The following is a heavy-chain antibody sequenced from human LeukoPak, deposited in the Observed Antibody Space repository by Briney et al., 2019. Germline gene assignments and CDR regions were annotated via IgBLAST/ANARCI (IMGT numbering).Heavy chain of an antibody. V-gene: IGHV4-59*08. Sequence: SETLSLTCTVSGGSISSYYWSWIRQPPGKGLEWIGYIYYSGSTYYNPSLKSRVTISVDTSKNQFSLKLSSVTAADTAVYFCASRVGIADEYFQHWGQGTLVTVSS. CDR1: GGSISSYY. CDR2: IYYSGST. D-gene: IGHD6-13*01. CDR3: ASRVGIADEYFQH. J-gene: IGHJ1*01.